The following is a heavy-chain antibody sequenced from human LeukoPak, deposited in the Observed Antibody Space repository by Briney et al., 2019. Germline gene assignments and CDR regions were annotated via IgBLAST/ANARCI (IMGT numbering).Heavy chain of an antibody. CDR3: ARQPDIVVVPAAIDYGMDV. CDR2: IYYSGST. J-gene: IGHJ6*02. CDR1: GGSISSSSYY. D-gene: IGHD2-2*02. Sequence: SETLSLTCTVSGGSISSSSYYWGWIRQPPGKGLEWIGSIYYSGSTYYNPSLKSRVTISVDTSKNQFSLKLSSVTAADTAVYYCARQPDIVVVPAAIDYGMDVWGQGTTVTVSS. V-gene: IGHV4-39*01.